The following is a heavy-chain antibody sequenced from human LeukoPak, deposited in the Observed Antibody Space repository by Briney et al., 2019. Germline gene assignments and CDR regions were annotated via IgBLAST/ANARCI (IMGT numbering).Heavy chain of an antibody. D-gene: IGHD6-6*01. CDR1: GGSISSSSYY. V-gene: IGHV4-39*01. Sequence: SETLSLTCTVSGGSISSSSYYWGWIRQPPGKGLEWIGSIYYSGSTYYNPSLKSRVTISVDTSKNQFSLKLSSVTAADTAVYYCASLSSIAARQDDYWGQGTLVTVSS. J-gene: IGHJ4*02. CDR3: ASLSSIAARQDDY. CDR2: IYYSGST.